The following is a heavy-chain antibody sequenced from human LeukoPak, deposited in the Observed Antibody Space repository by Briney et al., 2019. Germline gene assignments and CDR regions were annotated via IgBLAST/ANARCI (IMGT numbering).Heavy chain of an antibody. CDR2: ISGSGGST. CDR1: GLTFNSYG. J-gene: IGHJ4*02. V-gene: IGHV3-23*01. Sequence: QPGGSLRLSCAASGLTFNSYGMSWVRQAPGKGLEWVSGISGSGGSTYYADSVKGRFTISRDNSKNTLYLQMNSLSVEDTAVYYCAKGHSAHGTGFDCWGQGTLVAVSS. D-gene: IGHD1-26*01. CDR3: AKGHSAHGTGFDC.